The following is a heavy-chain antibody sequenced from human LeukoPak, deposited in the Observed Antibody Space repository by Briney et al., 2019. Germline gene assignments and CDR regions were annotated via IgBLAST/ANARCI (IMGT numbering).Heavy chain of an antibody. CDR1: GASITSYY. Sequence: SETLSLTCAVSGASITSYYWTWIRQPPGKGLEWIGYIYHTGNIKYNPSLNSRVTISIDTSKNQFSLKLSSVTAADTAVYFCARWGSSWSRALQHWGQGTLVTVSS. CDR3: ARWGSSWSRALQH. CDR2: IYHTGNI. J-gene: IGHJ1*01. V-gene: IGHV4-59*01. D-gene: IGHD6-13*01.